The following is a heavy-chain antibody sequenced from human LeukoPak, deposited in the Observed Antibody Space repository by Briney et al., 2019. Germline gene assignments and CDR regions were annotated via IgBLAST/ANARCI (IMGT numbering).Heavy chain of an antibody. CDR1: GFTFSSYA. CDR2: ISGSGGST. Sequence: GESLRLSCAASGFTFSSYAMSWVRQAPGKGLEWVSAISGSGGSTYYADSVKGRFTISRDNAKNSLYLQMNSLRAEDTAVYYCARDPYYYDSSGYYYDAFDIWGQGTMVTVSS. D-gene: IGHD3-22*01. CDR3: ARDPYYYDSSGYYYDAFDI. V-gene: IGHV3-23*01. J-gene: IGHJ3*02.